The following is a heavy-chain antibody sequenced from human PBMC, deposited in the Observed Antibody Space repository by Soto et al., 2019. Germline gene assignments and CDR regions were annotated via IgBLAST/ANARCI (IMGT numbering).Heavy chain of an antibody. CDR1: GFTFSSYA. Sequence: PGGSLRLSCAASGFTFSSYAMSWVRQAPGKGLEWVSAISGSGGSTYYADSVKGRFTISRDNSKNTLYLQMNSLRAEDTAVYYCAKEPFNYYGSGLFRFDPWGQGTLVTVSS. CDR3: AKEPFNYYGSGLFRFDP. J-gene: IGHJ5*02. D-gene: IGHD3-10*01. CDR2: ISGSGGST. V-gene: IGHV3-23*01.